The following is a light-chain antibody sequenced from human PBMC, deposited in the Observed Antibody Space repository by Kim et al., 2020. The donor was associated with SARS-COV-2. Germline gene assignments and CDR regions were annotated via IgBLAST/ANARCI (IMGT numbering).Light chain of an antibody. CDR2: GNS. J-gene: IGLJ3*02. V-gene: IGLV1-40*01. CDR1: RSNIGAGYD. Sequence: QRVTVSWTGSRSNIGAGYDVHWYEQLPGTAPKLLIYGNSNRPSGVPDRFSGSKSGTSASLAITGLQAEDEADYYCQSYDSSLSGWVFGGGTQLTVL. CDR3: QSYDSSLSGWV.